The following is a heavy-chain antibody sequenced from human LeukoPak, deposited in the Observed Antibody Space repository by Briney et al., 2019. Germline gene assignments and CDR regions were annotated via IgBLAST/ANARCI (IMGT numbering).Heavy chain of an antibody. CDR2: ISGSGGST. D-gene: IGHD3-10*01. CDR1: GFTFSSYA. Sequence: GGSLRLSCAPSGFTFSSYAMSWVRQAPGKGLEWVSAISGSGGSTYYADSVKGRFTISRDNSKNTLYLQMNSLRAEDTAVYYCAKAGSGSYSGYWGQGTLVTVSS. V-gene: IGHV3-23*01. J-gene: IGHJ4*02. CDR3: AKAGSGSYSGY.